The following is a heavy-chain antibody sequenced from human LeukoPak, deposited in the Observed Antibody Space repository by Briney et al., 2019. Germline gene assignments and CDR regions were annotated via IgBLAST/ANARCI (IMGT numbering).Heavy chain of an antibody. CDR1: GYTFTSYG. Sequence: ASVKVSCKASGYTFTSYGISWVRQAPGQGLEWMGWISAYNGNTNYAQKLQGRVTMTTDTSTSTAYMELRSLRSDDTAVYYCARGSYDILTGLDPGYYYYYGMDVWGQGTTVTVSS. D-gene: IGHD3-9*01. V-gene: IGHV1-18*01. CDR3: ARGSYDILTGLDPGYYYYYGMDV. CDR2: ISAYNGNT. J-gene: IGHJ6*02.